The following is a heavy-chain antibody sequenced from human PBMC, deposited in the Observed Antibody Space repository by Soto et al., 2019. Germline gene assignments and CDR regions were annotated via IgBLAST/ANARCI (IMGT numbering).Heavy chain of an antibody. D-gene: IGHD4-17*01. Sequence: GGSLRLSCAASGFTFSSYAMHWVRQAPGKGLEWVAVISYDGSNKYYADSVKGRFTISRDNSKNTLYLQMNSLRAEDTAVYYCARDHAYANFDYWGQGXLVTVYS. CDR1: GFTFSSYA. CDR3: ARDHAYANFDY. CDR2: ISYDGSNK. J-gene: IGHJ4*02. V-gene: IGHV3-30-3*01.